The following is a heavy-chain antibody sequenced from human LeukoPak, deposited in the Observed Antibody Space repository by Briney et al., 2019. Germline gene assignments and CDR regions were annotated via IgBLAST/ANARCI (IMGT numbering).Heavy chain of an antibody. CDR2: ISYDGSNK. Sequence: GGSLRLSCAASGFTFSSYAMHWVRQAPGKGLEWVAVISYDGSNKYYADSVKGRFTISRDNAKNSLYLQMSSLRAEDTAVYYCARDSVGLLTGLDSWGQGSLVTVSS. D-gene: IGHD3-9*01. J-gene: IGHJ4*02. CDR3: ARDSVGLLTGLDS. CDR1: GFTFSSYA. V-gene: IGHV3-30-3*01.